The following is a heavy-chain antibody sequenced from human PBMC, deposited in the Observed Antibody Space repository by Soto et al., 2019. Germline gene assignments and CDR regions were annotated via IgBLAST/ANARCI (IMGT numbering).Heavy chain of an antibody. V-gene: IGHV1-18*01. J-gene: IGHJ4*02. Sequence: QVQLVQSAAEVKTPGASVRVSCKASGYTFTNYGISWVRQAPGQGLEWMGWISTYNGDTKYAQKLQGRVTMTTEASTSTAYMELRSLRSDDTAVYYCARESETRLCSPYIEIWGQGTLVTVSS. CDR3: ARESETRLCSPYIEI. CDR2: ISTYNGDT. CDR1: GYTFTNYG. D-gene: IGHD2-2*01.